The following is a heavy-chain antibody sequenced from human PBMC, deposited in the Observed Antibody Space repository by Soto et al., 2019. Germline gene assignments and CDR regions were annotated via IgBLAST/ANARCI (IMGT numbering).Heavy chain of an antibody. CDR2: IYYSGST. CDR1: GGSISSGGYY. J-gene: IGHJ6*02. V-gene: IGHV4-31*03. Sequence: PSETLSLTCTVSGGSISSGGYYWSWIRQHPGKGLEWIGYIYYSGSTYYNPSLKSRVTISVDTAKNQFSLKLSSVTAADTAVYYCAREIGDYYGSGSSLGYGMDVWGQGTTVTAP. CDR3: AREIGDYYGSGSSLGYGMDV. D-gene: IGHD3-10*01.